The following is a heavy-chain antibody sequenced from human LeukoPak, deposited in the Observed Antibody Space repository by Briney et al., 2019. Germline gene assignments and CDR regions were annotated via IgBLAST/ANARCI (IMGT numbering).Heavy chain of an antibody. CDR1: GYTFTAYY. CDR2: INPNSGGT. D-gene: IGHD2-2*01. Sequence: ASVKVSCKASGYTFTAYYMHWVRQAPGQGLEWMGWINPNSGGTNYAQKFQGRVTMTRDTSINTVYMELTRLRSDDTAVYYCARDAYQLLLFFDYWGQGTLVTVSS. CDR3: ARDAYQLLLFFDY. J-gene: IGHJ4*02. V-gene: IGHV1-2*02.